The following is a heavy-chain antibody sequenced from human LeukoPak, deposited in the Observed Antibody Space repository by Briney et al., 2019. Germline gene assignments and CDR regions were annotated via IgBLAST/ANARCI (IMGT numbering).Heavy chain of an antibody. CDR3: ARGMVRGVAYPIDY. CDR2: INPNSGGT. J-gene: IGHJ4*02. V-gene: IGHV1-2*02. D-gene: IGHD3-10*01. Sequence: ASVKVSCKASGYTFTGYYMHWVRQAPGQGLEWMGWINPNSGGTNYAQKFQGRVTMTRDTSISTAYMELSRLRSDDTAVYYCARGMVRGVAYPIDYWGQGTLVTVSS. CDR1: GYTFTGYY.